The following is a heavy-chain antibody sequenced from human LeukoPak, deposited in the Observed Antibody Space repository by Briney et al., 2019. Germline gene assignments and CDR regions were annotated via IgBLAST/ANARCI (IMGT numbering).Heavy chain of an antibody. CDR2: IIPIFGTA. D-gene: IGHD3-10*01. CDR1: GGTFSSYA. Sequence: GASVKVSCTASGGTFSSYAISWVRQAPGQGLEWMGGIIPIFGTASYAQKFQGRVTITADESTSTAYMELSSLRSEDTAVYYCARIKLGAYYGSGSYEAFDPWGQGALVTVSS. V-gene: IGHV1-69*13. CDR3: ARIKLGAYYGSGSYEAFDP. J-gene: IGHJ5*02.